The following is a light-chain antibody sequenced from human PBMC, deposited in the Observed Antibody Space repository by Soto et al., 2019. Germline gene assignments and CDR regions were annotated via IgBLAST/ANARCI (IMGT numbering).Light chain of an antibody. J-gene: IGKJ5*01. Sequence: VLTQSPATLSLSPGERATLSCRASQSVSSYLAWYQQKPGQAPRLLMYGASSRATGIPDRFSGSGSGTDFTLTISRLEPDDFAVYYCQQYGSSSTFGQGTRLE. CDR2: GAS. CDR3: QQYGSSST. V-gene: IGKV3-20*01. CDR1: QSVSSY.